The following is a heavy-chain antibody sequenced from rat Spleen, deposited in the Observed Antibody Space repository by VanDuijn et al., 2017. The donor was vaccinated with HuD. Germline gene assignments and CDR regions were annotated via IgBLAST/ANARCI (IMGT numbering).Heavy chain of an antibody. V-gene: IGHV5-20*01. D-gene: IGHD1-12*02. J-gene: IGHJ2*01. CDR2: ISSDGTTT. Sequence: EVQLVESGGGSVQPGRSMKLSCAASGINFSNYYMAWVRQTPAKGLEWVASISSDGTTTYYRDSVKGRFTISRDNAKSSLYLQMDSLGSGDTATYYCTTGYYYDGTYYYWGQGVMVTVSS. CDR3: TTGYYYDGTYYY. CDR1: GINFSNYY.